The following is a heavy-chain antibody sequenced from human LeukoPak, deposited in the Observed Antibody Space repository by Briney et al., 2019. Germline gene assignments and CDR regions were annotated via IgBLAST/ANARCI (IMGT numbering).Heavy chain of an antibody. J-gene: IGHJ5*02. CDR1: GFTFSSYA. CDR2: ISGSGGST. V-gene: IGHV3-23*01. Sequence: GGSLRLSCAASGFTFSSYAMSWVRQAPGKGLEWVSAISGSGGSTYYADSVKGRFTISRDNSKNTLYLQMNSLRAEDTAVYYCAKETVEYSSSSTWFDPWGQGTLVTVS. D-gene: IGHD6-6*01. CDR3: AKETVEYSSSSTWFDP.